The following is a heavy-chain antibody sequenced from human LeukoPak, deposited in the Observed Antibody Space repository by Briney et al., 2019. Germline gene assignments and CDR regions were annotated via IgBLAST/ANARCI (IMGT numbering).Heavy chain of an antibody. D-gene: IGHD5-18*01. CDR1: GFTFSSYA. Sequence: GGSLRLSCAASGFTFSSYAMHWVRQDPGKGLEWVAVISYDGSNKYYADSVKGRFTISRDNSKNTLYLQMNSLRAEDTAVYYCARDLAPWIQLWLPNYYYYGMDVWGQGTTVTVSS. CDR2: ISYDGSNK. V-gene: IGHV3-30-3*01. CDR3: ARDLAPWIQLWLPNYYYYGMDV. J-gene: IGHJ6*02.